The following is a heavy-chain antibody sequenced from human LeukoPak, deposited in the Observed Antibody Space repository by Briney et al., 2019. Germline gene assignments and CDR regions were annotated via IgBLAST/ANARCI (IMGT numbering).Heavy chain of an antibody. CDR1: GYTFTSYA. Sequence: ASVKVSCKASGYTFTSYAMHWVRQAPGQRLEWMGWINAGNGNTKYSQKFQGRVTITRDTSASTAYMELSSLRSEDTAVYYCARSLWGYYDYVWGRELDYWGQGTLVTVSS. CDR2: INAGNGNT. D-gene: IGHD3-16*01. J-gene: IGHJ4*02. V-gene: IGHV1-3*01. CDR3: ARSLWGYYDYVWGRELDY.